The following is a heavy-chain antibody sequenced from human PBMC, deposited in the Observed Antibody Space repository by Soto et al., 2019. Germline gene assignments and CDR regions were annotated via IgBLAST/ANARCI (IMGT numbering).Heavy chain of an antibody. Sequence: EVQLVESGGGSVQPGESLRLSCAASGFSFRDYDMHWVRQRKGKGLEWVSALGAARDPYYVGSVKGRFSVSRDNAQNSLFLQMNNLGVDDTAVYFCASAYLGRLTRRAEYYYAMDVLGRGTTVTVSS. CDR1: GFSFRDYD. V-gene: IGHV3-13*05. CDR2: LGAARDP. D-gene: IGHD1-26*01. CDR3: ASAYLGRLTRRAEYYYAMDV. J-gene: IGHJ6*02.